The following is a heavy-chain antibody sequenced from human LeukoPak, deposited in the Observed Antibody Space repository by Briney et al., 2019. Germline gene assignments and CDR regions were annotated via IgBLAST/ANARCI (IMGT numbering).Heavy chain of an antibody. J-gene: IGHJ4*02. CDR2: IYYSGST. V-gene: IGHV4-59*01. D-gene: IGHD6-13*01. CDR3: ARGRAAAAGPRFDY. CDR1: GGSISSYY. Sequence: SETLSLTCTVSGGSISSYYWSWIRQPPGKGLEWIGYIYYSGSTNYNPSLKSRVTISVDTSKNQFSLKLSSVTAADTAVYYCARGRAAAAGPRFDYWGQGTLVTVSS.